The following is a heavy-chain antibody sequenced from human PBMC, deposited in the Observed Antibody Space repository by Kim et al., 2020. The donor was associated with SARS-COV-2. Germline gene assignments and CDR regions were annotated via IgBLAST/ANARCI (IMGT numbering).Heavy chain of an antibody. CDR2: ISSGSGTS. D-gene: IGHD5-18*01. Sequence: GGSLRLSCAASGFTFSNYAMTWVRQAPGKGLEWVSYISSGSGTSYYADSVKGRFTISRDNSENTVYLQMNSLRAEDTAIYYCAKTRGSDGAYYFDCWGQGTLVPSPQ. V-gene: IGHV3-23*01. J-gene: IGHJ4*02. CDR3: AKTRGSDGAYYFDC. CDR1: GFTFSNYA.